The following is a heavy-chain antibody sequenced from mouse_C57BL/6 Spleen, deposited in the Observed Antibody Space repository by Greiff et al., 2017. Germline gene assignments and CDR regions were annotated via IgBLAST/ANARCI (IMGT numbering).Heavy chain of an antibody. V-gene: IGHV3-6*01. J-gene: IGHJ4*01. D-gene: IGHD2-2*01. CDR2: ISYDGSN. CDR1: GYSITSGYY. CDR3: ARALLWLRRDAMDY. Sequence: DVKLQESGPGLVKPSQSLSLTCSVTGYSITSGYYWNWIRQFPGNKLEWMGYISYDGSNNYNPSLKNRISITRDTSKNQFFLKLNSVTTEDTATYYCARALLWLRRDAMDYWGQGTSVTVSS.